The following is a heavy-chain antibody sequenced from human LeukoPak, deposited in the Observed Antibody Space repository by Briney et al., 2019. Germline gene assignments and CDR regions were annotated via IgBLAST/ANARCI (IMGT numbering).Heavy chain of an antibody. CDR2: IYHSGST. Sequence: SETLSLTCTVSGYSISSGYYWGWIRQSPGKGLEWIGSIYHSGSTYYNPSLKSRVTISVDTSKNQFSLKLSSVTAADTAVYYCARITMVRGANFDYWGQGTLVTVSS. CDR3: ARITMVRGANFDY. V-gene: IGHV4-38-2*02. D-gene: IGHD3-10*01. CDR1: GYSISSGYY. J-gene: IGHJ4*02.